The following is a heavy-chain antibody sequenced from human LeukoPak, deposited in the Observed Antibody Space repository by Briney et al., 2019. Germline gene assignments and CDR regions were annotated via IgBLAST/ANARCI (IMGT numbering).Heavy chain of an antibody. CDR1: GGSISSYY. V-gene: IGHV4-59*01. Sequence: PSETLSLTCTVSGGSISSYYWSWIRQPPGKGLEWIGYIYYSGSTNYNPSLKSRVTISVDTSKNQFSLKLSSVTAADTAVYYCARGKGSGSYYNWFDPWGQGTLVTVSS. CDR2: IYYSGST. D-gene: IGHD3-10*01. CDR3: ARGKGSGSYYNWFDP. J-gene: IGHJ5*02.